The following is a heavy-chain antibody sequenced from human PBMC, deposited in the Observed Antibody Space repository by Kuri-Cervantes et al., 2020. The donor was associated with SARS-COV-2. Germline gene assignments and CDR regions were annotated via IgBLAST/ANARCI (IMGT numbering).Heavy chain of an antibody. J-gene: IGHJ4*02. D-gene: IGHD6-13*01. CDR3: VRGLAAAGPNY. CDR2: INDDGTFT. CDR1: GFTFSSYA. V-gene: IGHV3-74*03. Sequence: GESLKISCTASGFTFSSYAMSWVRQAPGKGLVWVSRINDDGTFTKYADSVKGRFTVSRDNAKNTLYLQMNGLRVEDSAVYYCVRGLAAAGPNYWGQGTLVTVSS.